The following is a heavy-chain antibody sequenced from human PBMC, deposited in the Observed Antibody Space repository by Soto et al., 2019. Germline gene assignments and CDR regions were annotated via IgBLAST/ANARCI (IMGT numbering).Heavy chain of an antibody. CDR1: GHTLTEFS. Sequence: ASVKVSCKISGHTLTEFSIHWVRQAPGKGLEWMGGFDPEGGEAIYAQKWHGRVTVTEDTVTDTAYMELSGLKSDDTAVYYCARDDHIVVVPTSLGAMDVWGQGTTVTVSS. J-gene: IGHJ6*02. CDR2: FDPEGGEA. V-gene: IGHV1-24*01. D-gene: IGHD2-2*01. CDR3: ARDDHIVVVPTSLGAMDV.